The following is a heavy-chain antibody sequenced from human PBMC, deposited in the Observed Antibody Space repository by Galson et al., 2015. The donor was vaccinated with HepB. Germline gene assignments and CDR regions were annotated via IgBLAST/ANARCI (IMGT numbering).Heavy chain of an antibody. CDR1: GFIFSSSA. Sequence: SLRLSCAASGFIFSSSAMSWVRQAPGKGLEWVSGIGGSGITTYYADSVKGRFTISRDNSKNTLYLQMNSLRAEDTAVYYCARPKWATVIAFDIWGQGKWPPSRQ. CDR3: ARPKWATVIAFDI. V-gene: IGHV3-23*01. CDR2: IGGSGITT. J-gene: IGHJ3*02. D-gene: IGHD4-17*01.